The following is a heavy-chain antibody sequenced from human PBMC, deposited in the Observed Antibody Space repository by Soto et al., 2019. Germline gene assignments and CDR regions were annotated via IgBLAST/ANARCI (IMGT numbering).Heavy chain of an antibody. V-gene: IGHV3-33*01. CDR1: AIRLCRCG. CDR2: IWYDGSNK. J-gene: IGHJ4*02. Sequence: SIRLSCAAAAIRLCRCGLQWVRKAHRKGLEWVAVIWYDGSNKYYADSVKGRFTISRDNSKNTLYLQMNSLRAEDTAVYYCAREATARPASAPFDYWGQGTLVTVSS. CDR3: AREATARPASAPFDY. D-gene: IGHD6-6*01.